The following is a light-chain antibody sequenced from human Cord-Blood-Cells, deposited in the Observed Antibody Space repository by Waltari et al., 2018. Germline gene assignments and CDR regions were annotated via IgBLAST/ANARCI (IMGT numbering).Light chain of an antibody. CDR2: EGS. Sequence: QSALTQPASVSGSPGQSITISCTGTSSDVGSYNLVSWYQQHPGKAPKLMIYEGSKRPSGVSNRFSGSKSGNTASLTISGLQAEDEAEYYCCSYAGSSRVFGTGTKVTVL. CDR3: CSYAGSSRV. V-gene: IGLV2-23*01. J-gene: IGLJ1*01. CDR1: SSDVGSYNL.